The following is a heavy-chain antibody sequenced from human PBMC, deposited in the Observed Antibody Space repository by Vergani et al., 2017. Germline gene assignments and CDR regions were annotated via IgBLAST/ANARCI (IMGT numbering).Heavy chain of an antibody. J-gene: IGHJ5*01. CDR2: IKSDGSNT. Sequence: DVHLAESGGGFFQPGGSLRLSCSASGFSFNSYCTHWVRHVPGKELLCVSLIKSDGSNTAYADSVKGRFTICRENAQNTLYLQMNSLRFEDTGVYYWARARCIEPCYMSNWRASWGQGTLVSVCS. D-gene: IGHD3-16*02. CDR1: GFSFNSYC. V-gene: IGHV3-74*03. CDR3: ARARCIEPCYMSNWRAS.